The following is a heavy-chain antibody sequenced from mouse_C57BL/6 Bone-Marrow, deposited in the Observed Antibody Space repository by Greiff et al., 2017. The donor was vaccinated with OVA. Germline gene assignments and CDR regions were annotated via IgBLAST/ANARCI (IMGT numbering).Heavy chain of an antibody. Sequence: QVQLQQSGAELVQPGASVKMSCKASGYTFTTYPIAWLKQNHGQSLEWIGNFHPYNDDTKYNEKFKGKATLTVEKSSSTVYLERSRLTSDDSAVYYCARRGWLYWYFDVWGTGTTVTVSS. J-gene: IGHJ1*03. CDR2: FHPYNDDT. D-gene: IGHD2-3*01. V-gene: IGHV1-47*01. CDR3: ARRGWLYWYFDV. CDR1: GYTFTTYP.